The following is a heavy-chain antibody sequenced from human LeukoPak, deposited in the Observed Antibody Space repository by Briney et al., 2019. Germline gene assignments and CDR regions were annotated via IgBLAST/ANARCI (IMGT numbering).Heavy chain of an antibody. D-gene: IGHD3-16*01. CDR1: GGSFSGYY. V-gene: IGHV4-34*01. CDR2: INHSGST. Sequence: PSETLSLTCAVYGGSFSGYYWSWIRQPPGKGLEWIGEINHSGSTNYNPSLKSRVTISVDTSKNQFSLKLSSVTAADTAVYYCASAPWAGGGGYFDYWGQGTLVTVSS. CDR3: ASAPWAGGGGYFDY. J-gene: IGHJ4*02.